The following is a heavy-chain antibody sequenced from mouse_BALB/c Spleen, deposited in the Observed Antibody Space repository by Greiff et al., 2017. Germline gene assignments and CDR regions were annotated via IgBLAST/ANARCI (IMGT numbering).Heavy chain of an antibody. CDR1: GYSITSGYS. CDR2: IHYSGST. V-gene: IGHV3-1*02. CDR3: AREGRDYFDY. J-gene: IGHJ2*01. D-gene: IGHD3-3*01. Sequence: EVKLVESGPDLVKPSQSLSLTCTVTGYSITSGYSWHWLRQFPGNKLEWMGYIHYSGSTNYNPSLKSRISITRDTSKNQFFLQLNSVTTEDTATYYCAREGRDYFDYWGQGTTLTVSS.